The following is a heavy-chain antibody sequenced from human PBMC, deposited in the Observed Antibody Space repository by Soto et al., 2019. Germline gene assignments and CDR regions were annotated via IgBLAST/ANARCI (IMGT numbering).Heavy chain of an antibody. CDR3: ARGLEYKYFDY. J-gene: IGHJ4*02. Sequence: GGSLRLSCAASGFTFSSYGMHWVRQAPGKGLEWVAVIWYDGSNKYYADSVKGRFTISRDNSKNTLYLQMNSLRAEDTAVYYCARGLEYKYFDYWGQGTLVTVSS. CDR2: IWYDGSNK. CDR1: GFTFSSYG. D-gene: IGHD1-1*01. V-gene: IGHV3-33*01.